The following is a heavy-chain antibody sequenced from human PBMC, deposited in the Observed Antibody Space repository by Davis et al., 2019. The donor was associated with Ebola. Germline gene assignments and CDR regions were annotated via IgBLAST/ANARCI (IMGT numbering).Heavy chain of an antibody. CDR3: ARDFGGGSDQLWRQSGMDV. Sequence: SLKISCAAPGFTFHDYAMHWVRQAPGKGLEWVSGISWNSGNIGYADSVKGRSTISRDNAKNSLYLQMNSLRAEDTAVYYCARDFGGGSDQLWRQSGMDVWGKGTTVTVSS. J-gene: IGHJ6*04. V-gene: IGHV3-9*01. CDR2: ISWNSGNI. D-gene: IGHD3-16*02. CDR1: GFTFHDYA.